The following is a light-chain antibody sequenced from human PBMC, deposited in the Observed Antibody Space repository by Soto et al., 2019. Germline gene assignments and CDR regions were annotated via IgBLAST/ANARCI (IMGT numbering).Light chain of an antibody. J-gene: IGKJ1*01. CDR1: QSISSY. CDR2: AAS. CDR3: QQSNSYLWT. V-gene: IGKV1-39*01. Sequence: DIQMTQSPSSLSASVGDRVTITCLASQSISSYLNWYQQKPGKAPKILIYAASSLQSGVPSRFSGSVSGTEGTITISSLQQDDGSTYYCQQSNSYLWTFGQGTKVDNK.